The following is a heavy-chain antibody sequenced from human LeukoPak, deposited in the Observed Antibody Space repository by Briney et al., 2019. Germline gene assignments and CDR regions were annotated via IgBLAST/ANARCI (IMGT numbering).Heavy chain of an antibody. Sequence: GGSLRLSCTASGFTFGDYAMNWVRQAPGKGLEWVGFIRSKTYGGTTEYAASVKGRFTISRDDSKSIAYLQMNSLKTEDTAMYYCTRGGRLVYYFDYWGQGTLVTVSS. CDR1: GFTFGDYA. V-gene: IGHV3-49*04. D-gene: IGHD6-19*01. J-gene: IGHJ4*02. CDR3: TRGGRLVYYFDY. CDR2: IRSKTYGGTT.